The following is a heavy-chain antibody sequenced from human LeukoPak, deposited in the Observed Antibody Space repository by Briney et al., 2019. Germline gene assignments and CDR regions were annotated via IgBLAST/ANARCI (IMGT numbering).Heavy chain of an antibody. D-gene: IGHD1-1*01. V-gene: IGHV3-21*01. CDR2: ISSSSSYI. CDR1: GFTFSSYS. J-gene: IGHJ3*02. CDR3: ARGHTTRDAFDI. Sequence: GGSLRLSCAASGFTFSSYSMNWVRQAPGKGLEWVSSISSSSSYIYYADSVKGRFTISRDNAKNSLYQQMNSLRAEDTAVYYCARGHTTRDAFDIWGQGTTVTVSS.